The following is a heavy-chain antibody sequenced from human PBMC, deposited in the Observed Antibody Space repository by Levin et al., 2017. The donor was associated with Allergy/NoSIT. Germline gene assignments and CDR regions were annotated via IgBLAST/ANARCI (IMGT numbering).Heavy chain of an antibody. J-gene: IGHJ4*02. D-gene: IGHD4-17*01. Sequence: SETLSLTCTVSGGSISSYYWSWIRQPPGKGLEWIGYIYYSGSTNYNPSLKSRVTISVDTSKNQFSLKLSSVTAADTAVYYCVVGSDYGDYEPYFDYWGQGTLVTVSS. CDR1: GGSISSYY. CDR2: IYYSGST. CDR3: VVGSDYGDYEPYFDY. V-gene: IGHV4-59*08.